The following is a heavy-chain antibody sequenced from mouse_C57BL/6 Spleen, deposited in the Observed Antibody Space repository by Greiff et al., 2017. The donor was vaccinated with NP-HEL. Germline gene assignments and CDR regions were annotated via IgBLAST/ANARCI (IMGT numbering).Heavy chain of an antibody. Sequence: QVQLQQSGPELVRPGVSVKISCKGSGYTFTDYAMHWVKQSHAKSLEWIGVISPYYGDASYNQKFKEKATMTVDKSSSTAYMELAILTAEDSAVYYCARGREYYDYPYWYFDVWGTGTTVTVSS. CDR2: ISPYYGDA. CDR3: ARGREYYDYPYWYFDV. CDR1: GYTFTDYA. D-gene: IGHD2-4*01. V-gene: IGHV1-67*01. J-gene: IGHJ1*03.